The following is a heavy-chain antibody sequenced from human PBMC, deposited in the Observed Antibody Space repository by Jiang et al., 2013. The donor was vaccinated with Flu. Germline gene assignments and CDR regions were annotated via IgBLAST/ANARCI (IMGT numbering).Heavy chain of an antibody. J-gene: IGHJ3*02. CDR3: AREATYYYDSSGSGVGAFDI. D-gene: IGHD3-22*01. Sequence: LLKPSETLSLTCTVSGGSVSSASYYWSWIRQPPGKGLEWIGYIYYSGSTNYNPSLKSRVTISVDTSKNQFSLKLSSVTAADTAVYYCAREATYYYDSSGSGVGAFDIWGQGTMVTVSS. CDR2: IYYSGST. CDR1: GGSVSSASYY. V-gene: IGHV4-61*01.